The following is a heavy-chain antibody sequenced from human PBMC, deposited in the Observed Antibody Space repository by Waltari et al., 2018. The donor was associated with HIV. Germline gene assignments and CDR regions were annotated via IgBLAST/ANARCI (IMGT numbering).Heavy chain of an antibody. Sequence: QVQLVESGGGVVQPGRSLRLSCAVSGFTFSIYGMHWVRQAPGKGLEWVATIWFDGTKQYYADSVKGRVTISRDNSKNTLYLQMNSLNPEDTAMYYCARPKIETTRPDAFDVWGRGTMVTVSS. V-gene: IGHV3-33*08. D-gene: IGHD4-17*01. CDR3: ARPKIETTRPDAFDV. CDR1: GFTFSIYG. CDR2: IWFDGTKQ. J-gene: IGHJ3*01.